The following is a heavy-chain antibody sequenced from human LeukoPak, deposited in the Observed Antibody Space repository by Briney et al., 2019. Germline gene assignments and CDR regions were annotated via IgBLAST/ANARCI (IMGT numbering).Heavy chain of an antibody. V-gene: IGHV1-18*01. D-gene: IGHD3-10*01. Sequence: GASVKVSCKASGYTFTSYGISWVRQAPGQGLEWMGWISAYNGNTNYAQKLQGRVTMTTDTSTSTAYMELRSLRSDDTAVYYCARDRGVSVLGIQMGDWFDPWGQGTLVTVSS. J-gene: IGHJ5*02. CDR1: GYTFTSYG. CDR3: ARDRGVSVLGIQMGDWFDP. CDR2: ISAYNGNT.